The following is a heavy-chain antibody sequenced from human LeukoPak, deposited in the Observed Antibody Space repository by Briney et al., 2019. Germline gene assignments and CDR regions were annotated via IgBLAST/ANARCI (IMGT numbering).Heavy chain of an antibody. D-gene: IGHD3-22*01. CDR1: GFTFDDYA. Sequence: GGSLRLSCAASGFTFDDYAMHWVRQAPGKGLEWVSVIYSGGSTYYADSVKGRFTISRDNSKNTLYLQMNSLRVEDTALYYCARGSSGAGYYFDYWGLGTLVTVSS. CDR3: ARGSSGAGYYFDY. J-gene: IGHJ4*02. CDR2: IYSGGST. V-gene: IGHV3-66*01.